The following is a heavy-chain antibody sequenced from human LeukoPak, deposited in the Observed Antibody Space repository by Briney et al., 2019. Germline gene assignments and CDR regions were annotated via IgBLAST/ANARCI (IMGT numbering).Heavy chain of an antibody. CDR2: IIPILGIA. CDR1: GGTFSSYA. CDR3: ARVLDTADFDY. D-gene: IGHD5-18*01. V-gene: IGHV1-69*04. J-gene: IGHJ4*02. Sequence: RASVKVSCKASGGTFSSYAISWVRQAPGQGLEWMGRIIPILGIANYAQKFQGRVTITADKSTSTAYMELSSLRSEDTAVYYCARVLDTADFDYWGQGTLVTVSS.